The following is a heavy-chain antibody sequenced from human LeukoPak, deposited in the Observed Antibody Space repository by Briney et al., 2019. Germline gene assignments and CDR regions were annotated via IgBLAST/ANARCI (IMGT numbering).Heavy chain of an antibody. CDR2: ISGSGGST. D-gene: IGHD1-26*01. J-gene: IGHJ4*02. CDR1: GFTFSSYA. Sequence: GGSLRLSCAASGFTFSSYAMSWVRQAPGKGLEWASAISGSGGSTYYADSVKGRFTISRDNSKNTLYLQMNSLRAEDTAVYYCAKGKYSGSYYYDYWGQGTLVTVSS. CDR3: AKGKYSGSYYYDY. V-gene: IGHV3-23*01.